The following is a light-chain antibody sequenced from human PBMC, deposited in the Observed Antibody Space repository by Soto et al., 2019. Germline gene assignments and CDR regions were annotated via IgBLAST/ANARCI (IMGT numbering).Light chain of an antibody. CDR2: AVN. Sequence: QSPLTQPRSVSGSPGQSVTISCTGTSSDVGDYNYVSWYQQHPGKAPKLLIYAVNMRPSGVPDRFSGSKSGNTASLTISGLQAEDEAEYSCCSYAGSYTWGFGGGTKLTVL. CDR3: CSYAGSYTWG. V-gene: IGLV2-11*01. J-gene: IGLJ3*02. CDR1: SSDVGDYNY.